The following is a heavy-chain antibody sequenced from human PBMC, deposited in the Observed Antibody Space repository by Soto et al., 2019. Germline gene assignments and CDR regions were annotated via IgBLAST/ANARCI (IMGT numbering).Heavy chain of an antibody. J-gene: IGHJ6*02. CDR1: GYSFTNYY. Sequence: QVQLVQSGAEVKKPRASVKVSCKASGYSFTNYYMHWVRQAPGQGLEWMGWINPNSDDTNGRGTNYAPKFQGRVTMTRDLPTSTAYMELSSLTSDDTAVYYCAREVTMVRGARVYGLDVWGQGTTVTVSS. CDR2: INPNSDDTNGRGT. V-gene: IGHV1-2*02. D-gene: IGHD3-10*01. CDR3: AREVTMVRGARVYGLDV.